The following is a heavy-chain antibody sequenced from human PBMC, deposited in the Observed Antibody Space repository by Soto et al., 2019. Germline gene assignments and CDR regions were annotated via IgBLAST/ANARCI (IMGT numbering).Heavy chain of an antibody. CDR1: GFTFGSHA. Sequence: GGSLRLSCVGSGFTFGSHAMNWVRQAPGKGLEWVSVIAFDGSNKYYADSVRGRFTISRDNSKNTLFLQMDSLRPDDSAIYYCARSYGPFYDSSYYGLARNYFDYWGQGTLVTVSS. CDR3: ARSYGPFYDSSYYGLARNYFDY. V-gene: IGHV3-30*04. CDR2: IAFDGSNK. J-gene: IGHJ4*02. D-gene: IGHD3-22*01.